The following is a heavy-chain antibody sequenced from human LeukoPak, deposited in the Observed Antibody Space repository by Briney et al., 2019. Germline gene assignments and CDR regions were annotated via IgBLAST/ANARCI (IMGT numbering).Heavy chain of an antibody. J-gene: IGHJ4*02. CDR2: IKRDGSET. Sequence: GGSLRLSCAASGFTFSGFWMSWVRQAPGKGLEWVDNIKRDGSETYYADSVKGRFTISRDNAKDSLYLQVNSLRVEDTAVYYCARERWGSGDYHSYFDYWGLGTLVTVS. CDR1: GFTFSGFW. V-gene: IGHV3-7*01. D-gene: IGHD3-10*01. CDR3: ARERWGSGDYHSYFDY.